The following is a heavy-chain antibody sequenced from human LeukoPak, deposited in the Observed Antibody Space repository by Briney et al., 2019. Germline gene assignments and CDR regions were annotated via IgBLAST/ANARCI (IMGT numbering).Heavy chain of an antibody. CDR3: AKGYGGNSPPFDY. D-gene: IGHD4-23*01. V-gene: IGHV3-30*02. CDR2: IWYGGSNK. J-gene: IGHJ4*02. CDR1: GFTSSSYG. Sequence: GGSLRLSCPAPGFTSSSYGMHWARKAPGKGLGGGAVIWYGGSNKYYADSVKGRFTISRDNSKNTLYLQMNSLRAEDTAVYYCAKGYGGNSPPFDYWGQGTLVTVSS.